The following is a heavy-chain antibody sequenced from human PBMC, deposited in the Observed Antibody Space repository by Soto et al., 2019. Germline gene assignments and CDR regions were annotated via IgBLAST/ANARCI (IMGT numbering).Heavy chain of an antibody. CDR1: GGSISSYY. Sequence: LSLTCTVSGGSISSYYWSWIRQPPGKGLEWIGYIYYSGSTNYNPSLKSRVTISVDTSKNQFSLKLSSVTAADTAVYYCALSGGRDGYNFGFDYWGQGTLVTVSS. D-gene: IGHD5-12*01. CDR3: ALSGGRDGYNFGFDY. V-gene: IGHV4-59*01. J-gene: IGHJ4*02. CDR2: IYYSGST.